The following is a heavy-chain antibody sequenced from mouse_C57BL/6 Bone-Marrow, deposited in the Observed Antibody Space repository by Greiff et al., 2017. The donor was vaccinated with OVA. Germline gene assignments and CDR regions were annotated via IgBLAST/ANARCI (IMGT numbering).Heavy chain of an antibody. V-gene: IGHV3-6*01. CDR2: ISYDGSN. CDR1: GYSFTSGYL. CDR3: ARVLDPAWFAY. Sequence: EVKVEESGPGLVKPSQSLSLTCSVSGYSFTSGYLWNWLRQLPGNQQWWMGFISYDGSNNYNPPLKKRISITSDTSKNQFFLKLNSVTTEDTATYYCARVLDPAWFAYWGQGTLVTVSA. J-gene: IGHJ3*01.